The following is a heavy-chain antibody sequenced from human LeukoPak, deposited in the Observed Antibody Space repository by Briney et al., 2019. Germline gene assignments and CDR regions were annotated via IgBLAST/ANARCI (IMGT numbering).Heavy chain of an antibody. CDR3: AKYSYGGYNDFGIDS. Sequence: GGSLRLSCAASGFTFSSYAMHWVRQAPGKGLEDVSAISSNGGSTYYANSVKGRFTISRDNSKNKVYLQIDSLRAADTATYDCAKYSYGGYNDFGIDSWGQGTLVSVSS. J-gene: IGHJ4*02. CDR2: ISSNGGST. CDR1: GFTFSSYA. V-gene: IGHV3-64*01. D-gene: IGHD5-12*01.